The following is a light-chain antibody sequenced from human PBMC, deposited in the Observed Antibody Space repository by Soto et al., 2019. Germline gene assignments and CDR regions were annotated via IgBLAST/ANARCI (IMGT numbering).Light chain of an antibody. V-gene: IGLV2-14*01. CDR3: SSYTSSSTLYV. CDR1: SSDVGGYNY. Sequence: QSALTRPASVSGSPGQSITISCTGTSSDVGGYNYVSWYQQHPGKAPKFMIYDVSNRPSGVSNRFSGSKSGNTASLTISGLQAEDEADYYCSSYTSSSTLYVFGNGTKVTVL. CDR2: DVS. J-gene: IGLJ1*01.